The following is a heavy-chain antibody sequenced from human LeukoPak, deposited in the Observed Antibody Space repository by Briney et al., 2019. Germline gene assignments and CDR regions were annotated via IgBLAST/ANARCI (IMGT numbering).Heavy chain of an antibody. CDR3: VRVGTYCSGGGCYSVNWFDP. CDR1: GGSISSSSYY. V-gene: IGHV4-61*05. CDR2: IYYSGST. J-gene: IGHJ5*02. Sequence: SETLSLTCTVSGGSISSSSYYWGWIRQPPGKGLEWIGYIYYSGSTNYNPSLKSRVTISVDTSKNQFSLKLSSVTAADTAVYYCVRVGTYCSGGGCYSVNWFDPWGQGTLVTVSS. D-gene: IGHD2-15*01.